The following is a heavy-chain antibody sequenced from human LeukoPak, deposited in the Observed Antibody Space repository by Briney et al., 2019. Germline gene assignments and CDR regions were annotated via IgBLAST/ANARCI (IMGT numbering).Heavy chain of an antibody. CDR1: GYTFTSYA. Sequence: ASVKVSCKASGYTFTSYAMHWVRQAPGQRLEWMGWINAGNGNTKYSQKFQGRVTITRDTSASTAYMELSSLRSEDTAVHYCARSCSSTSCYTYYYGMDVWGQGTTVTVSS. CDR3: ARSCSSTSCYTYYYGMDV. D-gene: IGHD2-2*02. CDR2: INAGNGNT. V-gene: IGHV1-3*01. J-gene: IGHJ6*02.